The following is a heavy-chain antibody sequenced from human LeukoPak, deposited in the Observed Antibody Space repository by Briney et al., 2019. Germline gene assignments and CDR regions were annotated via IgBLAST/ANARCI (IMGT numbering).Heavy chain of an antibody. J-gene: IGHJ3*02. CDR2: ISGSGAST. CDR1: GFTLSTNA. Sequence: GGSLRLSCLTSGFTLSTNAMSWVRQAPGKGLEWISGISGSGASTYYADSVKGRFTISRDNSKNTLYLQMNSLRAEDTAVYYCAREDGMRHAFDIWGQGTMVTVSS. CDR3: AREDGMRHAFDI. D-gene: IGHD5-24*01. V-gene: IGHV3-23*01.